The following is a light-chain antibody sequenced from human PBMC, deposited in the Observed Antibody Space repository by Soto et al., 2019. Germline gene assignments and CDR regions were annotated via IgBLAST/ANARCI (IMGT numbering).Light chain of an antibody. Sequence: QSVMTQPASVSGSPGQSITISCTGTSSDVGGYNYVSWYQKHPGKAPKLMIYEVSNRPSGVSNRFAGSKSGNTASLTISGLQAEDEADYYCSSYTRNSTLVFGGGTKVTVL. CDR1: SSDVGGYNY. CDR3: SSYTRNSTLV. CDR2: EVS. V-gene: IGLV2-14*01. J-gene: IGLJ2*01.